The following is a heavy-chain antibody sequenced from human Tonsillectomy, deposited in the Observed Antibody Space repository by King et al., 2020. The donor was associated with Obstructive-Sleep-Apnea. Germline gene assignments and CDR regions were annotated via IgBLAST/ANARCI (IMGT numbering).Heavy chain of an antibody. J-gene: IGHJ3*02. CDR3: ARRGGEWLSQGTDAFDI. D-gene: IGHD3-3*01. CDR1: GFTFRSYG. Sequence: QLVQFGGGVVQPGRSLILSWLGSGFTFRSYGLHLGRQAPGKGRVWGGFILYDGSNKDDAKAVKGRFTIPSDNSKNTLYLQMNSLIAEDTAVFYCARRGGEWLSQGTDAFDIWGQGTMVTVSS. V-gene: IGHV3-30*03. CDR2: ILYDGSNK.